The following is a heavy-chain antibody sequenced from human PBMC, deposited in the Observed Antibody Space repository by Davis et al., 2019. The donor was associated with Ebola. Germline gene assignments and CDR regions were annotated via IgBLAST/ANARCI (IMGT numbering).Heavy chain of an antibody. Sequence: SVKVSCKASGGTFSSYAISWVRQAPGQGLDWMGGIIPVFGIPKYAQKFQGRVTITADESTSTAYMELSSLRSEDTAVYYCARDRYSDGSGYFFEQSHWGQGSLVTVSS. J-gene: IGHJ4*02. CDR1: GGTFSSYA. CDR2: IIPVFGIP. D-gene: IGHD3-22*01. V-gene: IGHV1-69*13. CDR3: ARDRYSDGSGYFFEQSH.